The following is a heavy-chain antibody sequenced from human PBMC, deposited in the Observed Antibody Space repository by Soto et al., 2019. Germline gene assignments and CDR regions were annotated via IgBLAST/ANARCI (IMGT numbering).Heavy chain of an antibody. CDR3: AKACATPGNGYQPYFTYGMDV. J-gene: IGHJ6*02. Sequence: GGSLRLSCAASGFTFSSYAMSWVRQAPGKGLEWVSVITGRGGTTYYADSVKGRFTISRDNSKDTLYLQMSSLRAQDTDVHYCAKACATPGNGYQPYFTYGMDVWGQGTTVTVSS. CDR1: GFTFSSYA. D-gene: IGHD2-2*01. V-gene: IGHV3-23*01. CDR2: ITGRGGTT.